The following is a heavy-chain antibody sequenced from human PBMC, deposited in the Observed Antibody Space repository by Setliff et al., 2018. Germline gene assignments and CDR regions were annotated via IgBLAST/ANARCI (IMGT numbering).Heavy chain of an antibody. Sequence: SETLSLTCTVSGSSFSSYSWSWIRQPPGKGLEWIGYKYYSGSTNSNPSLKSRVTISVDTSKNQFSLKLSSVTAADTAVYFCAKVPITKVYFYMDVWGKGTTVTVSS. V-gene: IGHV4-59*08. CDR2: KYYSGST. J-gene: IGHJ6*03. D-gene: IGHD3-10*01. CDR3: AKVPITKVYFYMDV. CDR1: GSSFSSYS.